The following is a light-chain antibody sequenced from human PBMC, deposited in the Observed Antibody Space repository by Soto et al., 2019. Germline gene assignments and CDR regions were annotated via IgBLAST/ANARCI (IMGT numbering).Light chain of an antibody. CDR3: QQYNDNWT. CDR1: QSISSW. Sequence: DIQMTQSPSTLSASVGDRVTITCRASQSISSWLAWYQQKPGTAPKLLIYKASTVQSGVPSRFGGSGSGTEFTLTISRLQPDDSATYYCQQYNDNWTFGQGTKVEIK. CDR2: KAS. V-gene: IGKV1-5*03. J-gene: IGKJ1*01.